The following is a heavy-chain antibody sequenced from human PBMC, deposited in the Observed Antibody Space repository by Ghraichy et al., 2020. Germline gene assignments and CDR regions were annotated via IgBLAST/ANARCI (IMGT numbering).Heavy chain of an antibody. Sequence: ASVKVSCKASGYTFTSYGISWVRQAPGQGLEWMGWISAYNGNTNYAQKLQGRVTMTTDTSTGTAYMELRSLRSDDTAVYYCARVPPHYYDSSGYFIDAFDIWGQGTMVTVSS. CDR3: ARVPPHYYDSSGYFIDAFDI. J-gene: IGHJ3*02. V-gene: IGHV1-18*01. D-gene: IGHD3-22*01. CDR2: ISAYNGNT. CDR1: GYTFTSYG.